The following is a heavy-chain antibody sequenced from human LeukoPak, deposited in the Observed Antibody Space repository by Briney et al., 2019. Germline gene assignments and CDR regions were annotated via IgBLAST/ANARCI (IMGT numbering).Heavy chain of an antibody. CDR2: INHSGST. Sequence: SETLSLTCTVSGGSLTSSSYYWGWIRQPPGKGLEWIGKINHSGSTNYNPSLKSRVTISVDTSKNQFSLKLSSVTAADTAVYYCARPAAWDSSSWYWDYWGQGTLVTVSS. V-gene: IGHV4-39*07. CDR3: ARPAAWDSSSWYWDY. CDR1: GGSLTSSSYY. D-gene: IGHD6-13*01. J-gene: IGHJ4*02.